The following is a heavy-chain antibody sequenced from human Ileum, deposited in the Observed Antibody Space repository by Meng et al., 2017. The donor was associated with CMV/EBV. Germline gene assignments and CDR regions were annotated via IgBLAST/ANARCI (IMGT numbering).Heavy chain of an antibody. V-gene: IGHV3-30*02. CDR2: IRYDGSNK. CDR3: AKDQRVPAATGY. D-gene: IGHD2-2*01. J-gene: IGHJ4*02. CDR1: GFTFSSYG. Sequence: GESLKISFAASGFTFSSYGMHWVRQAPGKGLEWVAFIRYDGSNKYYADSVKGRFTIFRDNSKNTLYLQMNSLRAEDTAVYYCAKDQRVPAATGYWGQGTLVTVSS.